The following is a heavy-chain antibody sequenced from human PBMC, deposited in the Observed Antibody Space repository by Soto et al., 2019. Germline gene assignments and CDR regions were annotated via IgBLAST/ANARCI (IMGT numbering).Heavy chain of an antibody. CDR1: GFTFSSYS. CDR3: ARANYYGSPGDFDY. J-gene: IGHJ4*02. D-gene: IGHD3-10*01. CDR2: ISSSSITI. Sequence: GGSLRLSCAASGFTFSSYSMNWVRQAPGKGLEWVSYISSSSITIYYADSVKGRFTISRDNAKNSLYPQMNSLRAEDTAVYYCARANYYGSPGDFDYWGQGTLVTVSS. V-gene: IGHV3-48*01.